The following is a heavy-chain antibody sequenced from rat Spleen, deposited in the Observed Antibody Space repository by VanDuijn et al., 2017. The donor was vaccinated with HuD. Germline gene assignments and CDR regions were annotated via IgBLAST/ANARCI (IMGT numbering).Heavy chain of an antibody. CDR3: ATDGYYDGRYYSVYAMDA. CDR2: ISYDGDNT. CDR1: GFTFRDYA. J-gene: IGHJ4*01. D-gene: IGHD1-12*02. Sequence: EVQLVESGGGLVQPGRSMKLSCAASGFTFRDYAMAWVRQAPKKGLEWVASISYDGDNTYYRDSVKGRFIISRDNARTSLYLQMDSLRSEDTATYYCATDGYYDGRYYSVYAMDAWGQGASVTVSS. V-gene: IGHV5-20*01.